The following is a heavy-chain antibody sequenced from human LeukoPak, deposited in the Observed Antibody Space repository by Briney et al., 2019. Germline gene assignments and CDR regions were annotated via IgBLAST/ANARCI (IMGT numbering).Heavy chain of an antibody. J-gene: IGHJ3*02. V-gene: IGHV4-34*01. CDR2: INHSGST. CDR1: GGSLSGYY. Sequence: SETLSLTCAVYGGSLSGYYWSWIRQPPGKGLEWIGEINHSGSTNYNPSLKSRVTISVDRSKNQFSLKLSSVTAADTAVYYCATFRYCSGGSCPDAFDIWGQGTMVTVSS. D-gene: IGHD2-15*01. CDR3: ATFRYCSGGSCPDAFDI.